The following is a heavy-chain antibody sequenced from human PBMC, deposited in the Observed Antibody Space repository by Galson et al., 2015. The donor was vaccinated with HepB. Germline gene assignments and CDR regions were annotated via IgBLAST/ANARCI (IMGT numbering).Heavy chain of an antibody. V-gene: IGHV3-74*01. J-gene: IGHJ6*02. CDR2: INSDGSST. CDR1: GFTFNTYW. Sequence: SLRLSCAASGFTFNTYWMHWVRQVSGKGLVWVSRINSDGSSTSYADSVKGRFTISRDNAKNTLYLQMNSLRVEDTGLYHCARGYYYESSGYFYYYGMDVWGQGTTVTVSS. CDR3: ARGYYYESSGYFYYYGMDV. D-gene: IGHD3-22*01.